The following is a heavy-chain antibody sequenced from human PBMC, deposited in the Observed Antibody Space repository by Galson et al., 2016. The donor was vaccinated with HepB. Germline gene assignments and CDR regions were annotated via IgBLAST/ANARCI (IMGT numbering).Heavy chain of an antibody. CDR2: IIPLYGTT. Sequence: SVKVSCKASGGSFNGYAISWVRQAPGQGLEWMGGIIPLYGTTNYAQKFQGRVTITADESTSTAYMELSSLRSEDTAVYYCARVRDGYNKYYHYGLDVWGQGTTVTVS. CDR3: ARVRDGYNKYYHYGLDV. CDR1: GGSFNGYA. J-gene: IGHJ6*02. D-gene: IGHD5-24*01. V-gene: IGHV1-69*13.